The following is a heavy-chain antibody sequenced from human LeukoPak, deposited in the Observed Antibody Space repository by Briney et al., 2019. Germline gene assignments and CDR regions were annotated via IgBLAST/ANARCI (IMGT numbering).Heavy chain of an antibody. CDR3: ARDSIAVAPFDY. D-gene: IGHD6-19*01. CDR2: MNPNSGNT. Sequence: ASVKVSCKASGYTFTSYDINWVRQATGQGLEWMGWMNPNSGNTGYAQKFQGRVTMTRNTSISTAYMELRSLRSDDTAVYYCARDSIAVAPFDYWGQGTLVTVSS. V-gene: IGHV1-8*01. CDR1: GYTFTSYD. J-gene: IGHJ4*02.